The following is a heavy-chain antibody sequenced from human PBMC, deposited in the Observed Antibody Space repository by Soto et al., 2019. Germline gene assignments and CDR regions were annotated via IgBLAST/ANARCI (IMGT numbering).Heavy chain of an antibody. J-gene: IGHJ6*02. D-gene: IGHD4-17*01. CDR3: AAPATQGDYEEDYYYYGMDV. Sequence: SVKVSCKASGGTFSSYAISWVRQAPGQGLEWMGGIIPIFGTANYAQKFQGRVTITADEPTSTAYMGLSSLRSEARAVYSGAAPATQGDYEEDYYYYGMDVWGQGTTVTVSS. V-gene: IGHV1-69*13. CDR1: GGTFSSYA. CDR2: IIPIFGTA.